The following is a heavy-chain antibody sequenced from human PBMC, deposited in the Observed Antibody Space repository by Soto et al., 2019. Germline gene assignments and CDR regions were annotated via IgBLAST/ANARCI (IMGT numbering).Heavy chain of an antibody. CDR2: IYYSGST. CDR3: ARHSAEAGRYYYGMDV. D-gene: IGHD6-13*01. Sequence: SETLSLTCTVSGGSISSSSYYWGWIRQPPGKGLEWIGSIYYSGSTYYNPSLKSRVTISVDTSKNQFSLKLSSVTAADTAVYYCARHSAEAGRYYYGMDVWGQGTKVTVS. CDR1: GGSISSSSYY. V-gene: IGHV4-39*01. J-gene: IGHJ6*02.